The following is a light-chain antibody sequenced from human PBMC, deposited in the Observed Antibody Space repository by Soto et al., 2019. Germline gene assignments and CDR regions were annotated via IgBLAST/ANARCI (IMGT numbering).Light chain of an antibody. CDR2: EVS. CDR1: SSDVGAYDY. Sequence: QSVLTQPPSASGSPGQSVTISCTGTSSDVGAYDYVSWYQQHPGKAPKLMTYEVSQRPSGVPDRFSGSKSGNTASLTISGLQAEDEGDYYCSSFAGINNLLFGGGTKLTVL. J-gene: IGLJ2*01. CDR3: SSFAGINNLL. V-gene: IGLV2-8*01.